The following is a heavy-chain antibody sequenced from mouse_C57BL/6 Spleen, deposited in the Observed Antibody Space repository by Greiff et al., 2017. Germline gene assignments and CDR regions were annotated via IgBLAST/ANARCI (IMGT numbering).Heavy chain of an antibody. D-gene: IGHD1-1*01. CDR3: ARGTTVEGYFDV. V-gene: IGHV1-80*01. J-gene: IGHJ1*03. Sequence: QVQLQQSGAELVKPGASVKISCKASGYAFSSYWMNWVKQRPGQGLEWIGQIYPGDGDTNYNGKFKGKATLTADKSSSTAYMQLSSLTSEDSAVYFCARGTTVEGYFDVWGTGTTVTVSS. CDR2: IYPGDGDT. CDR1: GYAFSSYW.